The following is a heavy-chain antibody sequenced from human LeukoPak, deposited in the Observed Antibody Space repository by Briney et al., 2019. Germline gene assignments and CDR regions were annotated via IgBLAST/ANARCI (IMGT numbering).Heavy chain of an antibody. CDR2: IYHSGST. CDR1: GGSISSHY. J-gene: IGHJ6*02. V-gene: IGHV4-59*11. CDR3: ARGSIYDRSMDV. Sequence: SETLSLTCTVSGGSISSHYWSWIRQPPGKGLEWIGYIYHSGSTYYNPSLKSRVTISVDRSKNQFSLKLSSVTAADTAVYYCARGSIYDRSMDVWGQGTTVTVSS. D-gene: IGHD3-9*01.